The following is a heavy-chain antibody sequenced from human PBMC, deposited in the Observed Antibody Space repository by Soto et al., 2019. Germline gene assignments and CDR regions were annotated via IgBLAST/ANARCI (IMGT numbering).Heavy chain of an antibody. V-gene: IGHV4-59*01. Sequence: SETVSRTCTVSCGSISSYYWSWIRQPPGKGLEWIGYIYYSGSTNYNPSLKSRVTISVDTSKHQFSLKLSSVTPADTAVYYCAREECRSTSCQVYPYYCYGMEVWGPGTTVTLSS. CDR2: IYYSGST. D-gene: IGHD2-2*01. CDR3: AREECRSTSCQVYPYYCYGMEV. CDR1: CGSISSYY. J-gene: IGHJ6*01.